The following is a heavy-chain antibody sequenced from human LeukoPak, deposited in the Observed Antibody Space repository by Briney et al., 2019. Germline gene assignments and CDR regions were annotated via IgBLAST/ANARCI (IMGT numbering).Heavy chain of an antibody. CDR1: SGSISSYY. J-gene: IGHJ5*02. V-gene: IGHV4-59*01. CDR3: AREGAWAFDP. D-gene: IGHD3-16*01. CDR2: IYYSGST. Sequence: SETLSLTCTVSSGSISSYYWNWIRQPPGKGLEWIGFIYYSGSTNYNPSLKSRVTISLDTSKNQFSLKLSSVTAADTAVYYCAREGAWAFDPWGQGTLVTVSS.